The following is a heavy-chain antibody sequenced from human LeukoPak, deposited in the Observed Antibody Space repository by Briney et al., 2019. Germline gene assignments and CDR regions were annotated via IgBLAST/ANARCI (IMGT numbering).Heavy chain of an antibody. V-gene: IGHV1-46*01. CDR3: AREAGYSSSWYNWFDP. CDR1: GYTFTSYY. J-gene: IGHJ5*02. Sequence: GASVKVSCKASGYTFTSYYMHWVRQAPGQGLEWMGIINPSGGSTSYAQKFQGRVTMTRDTSTSTVYMELSSLRSEDTAVYYCAREAGYSSSWYNWFDPWGQGTLVTVSS. CDR2: INPSGGST. D-gene: IGHD6-13*01.